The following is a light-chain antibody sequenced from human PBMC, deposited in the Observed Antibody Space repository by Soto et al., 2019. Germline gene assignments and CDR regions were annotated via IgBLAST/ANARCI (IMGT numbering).Light chain of an antibody. V-gene: IGKV3D-11*02. CDR3: QQRSNWHAVT. CDR2: DAS. CDR1: QSVSSY. Sequence: EIVLTQSPATLSLSPGERATLSCRASQSVSSYLAWYQQKPGQAPRLLIYDASNRATGIPARFSGSGPGTDFTLTISSLEPEDFAVYYCQQRSNWHAVTFCGGTKVEIK. J-gene: IGKJ4*01.